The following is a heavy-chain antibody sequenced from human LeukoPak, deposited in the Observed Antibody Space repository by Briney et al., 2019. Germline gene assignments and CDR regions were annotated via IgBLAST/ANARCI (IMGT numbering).Heavy chain of an antibody. D-gene: IGHD6-13*01. CDR2: IWYDGSNK. Sequence: GGSLRLSCAASGFTFSSYGMHWVRQAPGKGLEWVAVIWYDGSNKYYADSVKGRFTISRDNSKNTLYLQMNSLRAEDTAAYYCARAGDSSSWYSQPFDYWGQGTLVTVSS. J-gene: IGHJ4*02. V-gene: IGHV3-33*01. CDR1: GFTFSSYG. CDR3: ARAGDSSSWYSQPFDY.